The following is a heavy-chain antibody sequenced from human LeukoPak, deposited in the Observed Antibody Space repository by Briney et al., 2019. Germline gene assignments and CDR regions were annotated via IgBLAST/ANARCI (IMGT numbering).Heavy chain of an antibody. Sequence: SSETLSLTCTVSGGSISSYYWSWIRQPPGKGLEWLGNVYYSGSTNYNPSLKSRVTISVDTSNNQFSLKLSSVTAADTAVYYCARESYYDSSGPFDPWGQGTLVTVSS. V-gene: IGHV4-59*01. CDR2: VYYSGST. D-gene: IGHD3-22*01. J-gene: IGHJ5*02. CDR3: ARESYYDSSGPFDP. CDR1: GGSISSYY.